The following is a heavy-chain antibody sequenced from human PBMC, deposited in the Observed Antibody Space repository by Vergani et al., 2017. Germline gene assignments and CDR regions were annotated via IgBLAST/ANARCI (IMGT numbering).Heavy chain of an antibody. D-gene: IGHD2-2*02. CDR3: ATGCSSTSCYTDRN. CDR2: VNSDVSWT. V-gene: IGHV3-74*01. Sequence: EVQLVESGGGLVQPGGSLRLSCAASGFTFSSYWMHWVRQAPGKGLVWVSRVNSDVSWTTYADSVKGRFTISRDNAKNTLYLQVNSLRAEDTAVYYCATGCSSTSCYTDRNWGQGTLVTVAS. J-gene: IGHJ1*01. CDR1: GFTFSSYW.